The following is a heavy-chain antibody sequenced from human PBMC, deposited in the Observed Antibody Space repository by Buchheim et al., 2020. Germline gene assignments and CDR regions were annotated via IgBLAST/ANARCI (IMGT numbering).Heavy chain of an antibody. CDR1: GGSFSGYY. CDR3: ARRSVVVVVAATRPLYARFDP. V-gene: IGHV4-34*01. D-gene: IGHD2-15*01. Sequence: QVQLQQWGAGLLKPSETLSLTCAVYGGSFSGYYGSWIRQPPGKGLEWIGEINHSGSTNYNPSLKSRVTISVDTSKNQFSLKLSSVTAADTAMYYCARRSVVVVVAATRPLYARFDPWGQGTL. J-gene: IGHJ5*02. CDR2: INHSGST.